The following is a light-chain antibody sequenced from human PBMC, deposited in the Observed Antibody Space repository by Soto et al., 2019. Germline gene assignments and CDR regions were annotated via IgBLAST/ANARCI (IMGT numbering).Light chain of an antibody. CDR2: DVS. CDR3: SSYTSSNTYV. V-gene: IGLV2-14*01. CDR1: SSDVGGYIY. J-gene: IGLJ1*01. Sequence: QSALTQPASVSGSPGQSITISCTGTSSDVGGYIYVSWYQQHPGKAPKLMIYDVSNRPSGVSNRFSGSKSGNTASLTISGLQAADEADYYCSSYTSSNTYVFGTGTKVTVL.